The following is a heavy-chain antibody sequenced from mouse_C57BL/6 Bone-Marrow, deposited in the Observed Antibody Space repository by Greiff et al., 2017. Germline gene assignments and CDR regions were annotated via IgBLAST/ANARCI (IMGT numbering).Heavy chain of an antibody. D-gene: IGHD3-2*02. J-gene: IGHJ4*01. V-gene: IGHV1-69*01. Sequence: QVQLQQPGAELVMPGASVKLSCKASGYTFTSYWMHWVKQRPGQGLEWIGEIDPSDSYTNYNQKFKGKSTVTVNKSSSTAYIQLRSLAAEDSAVYYCARESSGYAMDYWCQGTSVTVSS. CDR2: IDPSDSYT. CDR1: GYTFTSYW. CDR3: ARESSGYAMDY.